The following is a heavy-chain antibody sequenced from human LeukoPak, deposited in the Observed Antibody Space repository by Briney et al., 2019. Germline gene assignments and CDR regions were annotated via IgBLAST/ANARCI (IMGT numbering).Heavy chain of an antibody. D-gene: IGHD3-22*01. V-gene: IGHV3-11*01. Sequence: GGSLRLSCAASGFTFSDYYMSWIRQAPGKGLEWVSHISSSGSTIYNADSVKGRFTISRGNAKNSLYLQMNSLRAEDTAVYYCARPGDYYDSSGYYRFEYWGQGTLVTVSS. CDR2: ISSSGSTI. J-gene: IGHJ4*02. CDR1: GFTFSDYY. CDR3: ARPGDYYDSSGYYRFEY.